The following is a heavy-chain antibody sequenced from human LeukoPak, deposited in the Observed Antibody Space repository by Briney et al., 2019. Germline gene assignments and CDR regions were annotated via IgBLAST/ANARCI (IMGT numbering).Heavy chain of an antibody. D-gene: IGHD5-18*01. Sequence: GASVKVSCKASGYTFTYCSLHWLQQAPGQGLERMRWITLYNGNTNYAKKFQGRVTITRDMSLRTAYIELSSLRSEDSVVYYWARYGDTAMGRGYWGQGTLVTVSS. V-gene: IGHV1-68*01. CDR2: ITLYNGNT. CDR3: ARYGDTAMGRGY. J-gene: IGHJ4*02. CDR1: GYTFTYCS.